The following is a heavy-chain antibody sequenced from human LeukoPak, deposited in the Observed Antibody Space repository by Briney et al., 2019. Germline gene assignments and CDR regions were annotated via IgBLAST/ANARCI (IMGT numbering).Heavy chain of an antibody. Sequence: SETLSLTCAVYGGSFSGYYWSWIRQPPGKGLEWIGEINHSGSTNYNPSLKSRVTISVDTSKNQFSLKLSSVTAADTAVYYCAAITMVRGVPYDWFDPWGQGTLVTVS. V-gene: IGHV4-34*01. D-gene: IGHD3-10*01. CDR1: GGSFSGYY. J-gene: IGHJ5*02. CDR2: INHSGST. CDR3: AAITMVRGVPYDWFDP.